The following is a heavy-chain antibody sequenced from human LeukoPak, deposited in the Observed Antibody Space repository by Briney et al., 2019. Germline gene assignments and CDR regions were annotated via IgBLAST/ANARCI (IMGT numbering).Heavy chain of an antibody. D-gene: IGHD3-10*01. V-gene: IGHV3-23*01. J-gene: IGHJ4*02. CDR1: GFTFSSYA. CDR2: ISGSGGST. CDR3: AKDGTYYYGSGNFDY. Sequence: GGSLRLSCAASGFTFSSYAMSWVRQAPGKGLEWVSAISGSGGSTYYADSMKGRFTISRDNSKNTLYLQMNSLRAEDTAVYYCAKDGTYYYGSGNFDYWGQGTLVTVSS.